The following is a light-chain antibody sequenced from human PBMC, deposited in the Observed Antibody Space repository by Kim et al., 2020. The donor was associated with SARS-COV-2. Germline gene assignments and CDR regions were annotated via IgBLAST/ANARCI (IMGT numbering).Light chain of an antibody. Sequence: ALGQTVRITRQGDSLRTYYASWYQQKPGQAPILVIYGKNNRPSGIPDRFSGSYSGNTASLTVTGAQAVDEADYYCNSRDNSGDHVVFGGGTQLTVL. CDR1: SLRTYY. V-gene: IGLV3-19*01. CDR3: NSRDNSGDHVV. CDR2: GKN. J-gene: IGLJ2*01.